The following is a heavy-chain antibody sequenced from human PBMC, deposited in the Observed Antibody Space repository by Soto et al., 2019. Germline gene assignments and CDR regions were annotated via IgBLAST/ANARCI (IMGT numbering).Heavy chain of an antibody. CDR1: GGTFSSYA. J-gene: IGHJ4*02. CDR2: IIPIFGTA. V-gene: IGHV1-69*12. CDR3: ARGRTTVTTFLAGDFDY. D-gene: IGHD4-17*01. Sequence: QVQLVQSGAEVKKPGSSVKVSCKASGGTFSSYAISWVRQAPGQGLEWMGGIIPIFGTANYAQKFQGRVTITADESTSTAYMELSSLRSEVTAVYYCARGRTTVTTFLAGDFDYWGQGTLVTVSS.